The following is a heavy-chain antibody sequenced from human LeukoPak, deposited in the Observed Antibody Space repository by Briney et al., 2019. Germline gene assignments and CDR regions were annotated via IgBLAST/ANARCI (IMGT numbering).Heavy chain of an antibody. CDR1: GFTFSSNY. J-gene: IGHJ4*02. Sequence: GGSLRLSCAASGFTFSSNYMSWVRQAPGKGLEWVSVIYSGGSTYYADSVKGRFTISRDNSKNTLYLQMNSLRAEDSAVYYCAKGPFSYYDASGYNYFDSWGQGTLVTVSS. CDR2: IYSGGST. CDR3: AKGPFSYYDASGYNYFDS. V-gene: IGHV3-53*01. D-gene: IGHD3-22*01.